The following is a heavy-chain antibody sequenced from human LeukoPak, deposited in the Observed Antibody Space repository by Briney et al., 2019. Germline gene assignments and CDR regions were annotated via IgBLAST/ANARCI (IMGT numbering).Heavy chain of an antibody. CDR2: IIPIFGTA. CDR3: ARDSARRGYSYGYPNLDY. Sequence: SVKVSCKASGGTFSSYAISWVRQAPGQGLEWMGGIIPIFGTANYAQKFQGRVTITADKSASTAYMELSSLRSEDTAVYYCARDSARRGYSYGYPNLDYWGQGTLVTVSS. D-gene: IGHD5-18*01. J-gene: IGHJ4*02. CDR1: GGTFSSYA. V-gene: IGHV1-69*06.